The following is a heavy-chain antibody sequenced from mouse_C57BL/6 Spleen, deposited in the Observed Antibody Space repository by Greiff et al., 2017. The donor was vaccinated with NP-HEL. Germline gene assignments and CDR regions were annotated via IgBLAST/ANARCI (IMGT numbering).Heavy chain of an antibody. J-gene: IGHJ3*01. D-gene: IGHD1-1*01. CDR2: IYPGDGDT. Sequence: QVQLKQSGPELVKPGASVKISCKASGYAFSSSWMNWVKQRPGKGLEWIGRIYPGDGDTNYNGKFKGKATLTADKSSSTAYMQLSSLTSEDSAVYFCARVNYGSSYQAWFAYWGQGTLVTVSA. V-gene: IGHV1-82*01. CDR3: ARVNYGSSYQAWFAY. CDR1: GYAFSSSW.